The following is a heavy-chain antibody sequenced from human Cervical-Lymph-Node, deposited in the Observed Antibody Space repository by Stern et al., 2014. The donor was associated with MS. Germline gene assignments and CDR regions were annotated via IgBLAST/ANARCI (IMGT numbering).Heavy chain of an antibody. CDR3: AKRGYSSGWHYDY. D-gene: IGHD6-19*01. CDR1: GFTFSNYG. CDR2: ISLDGSNQ. Sequence: AQLVESGGSVVQHGRSLRLSCAAYGFTFSNYGMHWVRQAPGKGLEGVAVISLDGSNQHYADAVKGRFTTSRDNSKNTLYLQMSSLRADDTAVYYCAKRGYSSGWHYDYWGQGTLVTVSS. V-gene: IGHV3-30*18. J-gene: IGHJ4*02.